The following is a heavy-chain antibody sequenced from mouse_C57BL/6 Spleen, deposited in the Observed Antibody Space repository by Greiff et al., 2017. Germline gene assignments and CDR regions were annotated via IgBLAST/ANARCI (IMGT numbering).Heavy chain of an antibody. D-gene: IGHD2-1*01. J-gene: IGHJ4*01. CDR3: ARERDGKRAMDY. CDR1: GYTFTSYW. CDR2: IHPNSGST. V-gene: IGHV1-64*01. Sequence: QVQLQQSGAELVKPGASVKISCKASGYTFTSYWMHWVKQRPGQGLEWIGMIHPNSGSTNYNEKFKSKATLTVDKSSSTAYMQLSSLTSEDSAVYYCARERDGKRAMDYWGQGTSVTVSS.